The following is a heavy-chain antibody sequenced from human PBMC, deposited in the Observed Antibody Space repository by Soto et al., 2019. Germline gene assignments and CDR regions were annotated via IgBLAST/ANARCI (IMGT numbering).Heavy chain of an antibody. Sequence: GESLKISCNGSGYSFTSYWIGWVRQMPGKGLEWMGIIYPGDSDTRYSPSFQGQVTISADKSISTAYLQWSSLKASDTAMYYCAITGYSYGKHYYYYGMDVWGQGTTVTISS. J-gene: IGHJ6*02. CDR3: AITGYSYGKHYYYYGMDV. D-gene: IGHD5-18*01. V-gene: IGHV5-51*03. CDR2: IYPGDSDT. CDR1: GYSFTSYW.